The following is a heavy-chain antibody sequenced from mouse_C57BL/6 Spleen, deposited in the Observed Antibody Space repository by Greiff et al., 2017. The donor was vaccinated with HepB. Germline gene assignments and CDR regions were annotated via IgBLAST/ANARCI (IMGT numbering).Heavy chain of an antibody. J-gene: IGHJ4*01. CDR2: IDPDTGGT. CDR3: TRYPYYYAMDY. Sequence: VQLQQSGAELVRPGASVTLSCKASGYTFTDYEMHWVKQTPVHGLEWIGAIDPDTGGTAYNQKFKGKAILTADKSSSTAYMELRSLTSEDSAVYYCTRYPYYYAMDYWGQGTSVTVSS. V-gene: IGHV1-15*01. CDR1: GYTFTDYE.